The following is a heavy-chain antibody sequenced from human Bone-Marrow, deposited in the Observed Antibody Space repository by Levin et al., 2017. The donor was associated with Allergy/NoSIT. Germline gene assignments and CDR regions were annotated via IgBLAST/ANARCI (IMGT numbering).Heavy chain of an antibody. Sequence: SETLSLTCAVSGDSITTDDNYWSWIRLSPGKGLEWIGSISYNGRTYYSPSLKSRLTISLDTSKNQFSLTLSSVSAADTAVYYCARDEDSRSGGYYGMDVWGQGTTVTVSS. J-gene: IGHJ6*02. CDR1: GDSITTDDNY. D-gene: IGHD4-11*01. CDR2: ISYNGRT. V-gene: IGHV4-30-4*01. CDR3: ARDEDSRSGGYYGMDV.